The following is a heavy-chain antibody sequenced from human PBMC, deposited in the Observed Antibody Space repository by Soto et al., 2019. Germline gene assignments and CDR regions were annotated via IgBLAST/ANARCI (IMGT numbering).Heavy chain of an antibody. V-gene: IGHV4-34*01. CDR1: GGSFSGYY. J-gene: IGHJ4*02. D-gene: IGHD3-22*01. Sequence: SETLSLTCAVYGGSFSGYYWSWIRQPPGKGLEWIGEINHSGSTNYNPSLKSRVTISVDTSRNQFSLKLSSVTAADTAVYYCARFRDPYYYDSSGYSRRVYYFDYWGQGTLVTVSS. CDR3: ARFRDPYYYDSSGYSRRVYYFDY. CDR2: INHSGST.